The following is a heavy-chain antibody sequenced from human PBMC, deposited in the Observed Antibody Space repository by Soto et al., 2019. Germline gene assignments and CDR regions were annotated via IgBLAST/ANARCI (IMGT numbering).Heavy chain of an antibody. Sequence: SVKVSCKASGGTFSSYAISWVRQAPGQGLEWMGGIIPIFGTANYAQKFQGRVTITADESTSTAYMELSSLRSEDTAVYYCAIVVVAAKYYMDVWGKGTTVTVSS. D-gene: IGHD2-15*01. CDR3: AIVVVAAKYYMDV. CDR1: GGTFSSYA. V-gene: IGHV1-69*13. CDR2: IIPIFGTA. J-gene: IGHJ6*03.